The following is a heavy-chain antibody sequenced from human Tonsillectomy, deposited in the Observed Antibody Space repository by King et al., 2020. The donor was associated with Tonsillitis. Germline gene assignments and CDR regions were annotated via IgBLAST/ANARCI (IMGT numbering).Heavy chain of an antibody. CDR1: GYSFTTYW. V-gene: IGHV5-51*01. Sequence: QLVQSGAEVKKPGESLKISCQGTGYSFTTYWIGWVRQMPGKGLEWMGIIYPGDADTRYGPSLQGQVTISADKSIRTAYLQWSGLKAWGTGMYFCARHKSYYGSGSYFAESDYWGQGTLLTVSS. D-gene: IGHD3-10*01. CDR3: ARHKSYYGSGSYFAESDY. J-gene: IGHJ4*02. CDR2: IYPGDADT.